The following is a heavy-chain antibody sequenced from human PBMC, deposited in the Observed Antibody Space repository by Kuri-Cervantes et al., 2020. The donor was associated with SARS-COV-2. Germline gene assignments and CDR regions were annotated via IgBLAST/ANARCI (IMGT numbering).Heavy chain of an antibody. J-gene: IGHJ3*02. D-gene: IGHD7-27*01. Sequence: GSLRLSCTVSGGSISSSSYYWGWIRQPPGKGLEWIGSIYYSESTYYNPSLKSRVTISVDTSKNQFSLKLSSVTAADTAVYYCARPTGDQGAFDIWGQGTMVTVSS. V-gene: IGHV4-39*07. CDR3: ARPTGDQGAFDI. CDR1: GGSISSSSYY. CDR2: IYYSEST.